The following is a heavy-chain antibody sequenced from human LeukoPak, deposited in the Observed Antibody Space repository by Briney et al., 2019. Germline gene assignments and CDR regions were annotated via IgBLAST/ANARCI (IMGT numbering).Heavy chain of an antibody. CDR1: GFTFSSYA. J-gene: IGHJ3*01. CDR2: ISYDGSNK. V-gene: IGHV3-30-3*01. D-gene: IGHD3-22*01. Sequence: GGSLRLSCAASGFTFSSYAMHWVRQAPGKGLEWVAVISYDGSNKYYADSAKGRFTISRDNSKNTLYLQMSSLRADDTAVYYCARDLSYSRDDAFDLWGQGTMVTVSS. CDR3: ARDLSYSRDDAFDL.